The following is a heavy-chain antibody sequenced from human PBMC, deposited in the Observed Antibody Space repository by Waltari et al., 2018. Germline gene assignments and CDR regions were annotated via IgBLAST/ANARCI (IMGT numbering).Heavy chain of an antibody. Sequence: QVQLVESGGGVVQPGRSLRLSCAASGFTFSSYAMHWVRQAPGKGLEWVAVISYDGSNKYYADSVKGRFTISRDNSKNTLYLQMNSLRAEDTAVYYGAREGGSPYYYGMDVWGQGTTVTVSS. D-gene: IGHD3-16*01. V-gene: IGHV3-30-3*01. CDR1: GFTFSSYA. CDR2: ISYDGSNK. CDR3: AREGGSPYYYGMDV. J-gene: IGHJ6*02.